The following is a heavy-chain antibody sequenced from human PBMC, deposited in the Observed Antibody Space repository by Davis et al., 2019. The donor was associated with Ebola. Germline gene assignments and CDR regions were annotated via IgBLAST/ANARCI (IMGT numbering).Heavy chain of an antibody. J-gene: IGHJ6*02. CDR2: ISAYNGNT. CDR1: GYTFTSYG. V-gene: IGHV1-18*01. D-gene: IGHD2-8*02. Sequence: ASVKVSCKASGYTFTSYGISWVRQAPGQGLEWMGWISAYNGNTNYAQKLQGRVTMTTDTSTSTAYMELRSLRSDDTAVYYCARAGLIVLVVYAPRGMDVWGQGTTVTVSS. CDR3: ARAGLIVLVVYAPRGMDV.